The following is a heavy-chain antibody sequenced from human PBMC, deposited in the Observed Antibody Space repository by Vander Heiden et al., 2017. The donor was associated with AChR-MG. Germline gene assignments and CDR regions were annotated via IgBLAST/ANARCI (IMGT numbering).Heavy chain of an antibody. Sequence: QVQLQQWGAGLLKPSETLSLTCAVYGGSFSGYYWSWIRQPPGKGLEWIGEINHSGSTNYNPSLKSRVTISVDTSKNQFSLKLSSVTAADTAVYYCAIHKRPSSCWYSGRQPKNWFDPWGQGTLVTVSS. V-gene: IGHV4-34*01. CDR2: INHSGST. J-gene: IGHJ5*02. D-gene: IGHD6-19*01. CDR1: GGSFSGYY. CDR3: AIHKRPSSCWYSGRQPKNWFDP.